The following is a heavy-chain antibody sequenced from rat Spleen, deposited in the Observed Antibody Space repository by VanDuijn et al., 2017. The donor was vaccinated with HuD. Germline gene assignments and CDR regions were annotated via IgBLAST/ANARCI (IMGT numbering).Heavy chain of an antibody. J-gene: IGHJ2*01. CDR1: GFTFSDYA. D-gene: IGHD1-11*01. CDR2: ISTGGGNT. CDR3: ARRYDFDY. V-gene: IGHV5S23*01. Sequence: EVQLVESGGGLVQPGRSLKFSCAASGFTFSDYAMAWVRQTPTKGLEGVASISTGGGNTYYRDPVKGRFTISRDNAKNTLYLQMDSLRSEDTATYYCARRYDFDYWGQGVMVTVSS.